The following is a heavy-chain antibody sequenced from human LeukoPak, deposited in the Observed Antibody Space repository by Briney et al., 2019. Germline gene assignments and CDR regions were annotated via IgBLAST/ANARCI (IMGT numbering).Heavy chain of an antibody. Sequence: GGSLRLSCAASGFTFSDYYMSWIRRAPGKGLEWVSYISSSGSTIYYADSVKGRFTISRDNAKNSLYLQMNSLGAEDTAVYYCASGYSSSLRSHYYYYMDVWGKGTTVTVSS. D-gene: IGHD6-6*01. CDR3: ASGYSSSLRSHYYYYMDV. V-gene: IGHV3-11*04. J-gene: IGHJ6*03. CDR2: ISSSGSTI. CDR1: GFTFSDYY.